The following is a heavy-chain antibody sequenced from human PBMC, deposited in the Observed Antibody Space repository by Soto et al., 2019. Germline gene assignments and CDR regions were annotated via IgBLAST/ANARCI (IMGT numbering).Heavy chain of an antibody. V-gene: IGHV4-59*01. CDR2: IYYSGST. CDR1: GGSISSYY. CDR3: ARATPTYGFDP. J-gene: IGHJ5*02. Sequence: PSETLSLTCTVSGGSISSYYWSWIRQPPGKGLEWIGYIYYSGSTNYNPSLKSRVTISVDTSKNQFSLKLSSVTAADTAVYYCARATPTYGFDPCGQGTLVPVSS. D-gene: IGHD1-26*01.